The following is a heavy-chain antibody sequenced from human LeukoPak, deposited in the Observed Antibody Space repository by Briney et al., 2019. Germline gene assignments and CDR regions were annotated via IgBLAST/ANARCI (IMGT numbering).Heavy chain of an antibody. J-gene: IGHJ4*02. V-gene: IGHV3-23*01. CDR3: AKGRGYYYDSSGYCCFDY. Sequence: PGGSLRLSCAASGFKFDDHGMNWVRQAPGKGLECVSSISGSAGSTYYADSVKGRFTISRDTSKNTLYLQMNSLRAEDTAVYYCAKGRGYYYDSSGYCCFDYWGQGTLVTVSS. CDR2: ISGSAGST. CDR1: GFKFDDHG. D-gene: IGHD3-22*01.